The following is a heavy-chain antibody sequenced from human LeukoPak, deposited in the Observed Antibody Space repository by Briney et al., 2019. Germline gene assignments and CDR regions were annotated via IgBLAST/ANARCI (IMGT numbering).Heavy chain of an antibody. Sequence: QPGGSLRLSCAASGFTFSSYEMNWVRQAPGKGLEWASYISSSGSTIYYADSVKGRFTISRDNAKNSLYLQMNSLRAEDTAVYYCARVPLWYRDGSLDYWGQGTLVTVSS. J-gene: IGHJ4*02. V-gene: IGHV3-48*03. CDR1: GFTFSSYE. CDR3: ARVPLWYRDGSLDY. D-gene: IGHD5-24*01. CDR2: ISSSGSTI.